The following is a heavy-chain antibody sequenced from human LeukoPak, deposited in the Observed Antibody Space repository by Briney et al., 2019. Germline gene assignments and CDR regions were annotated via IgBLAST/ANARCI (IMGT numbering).Heavy chain of an antibody. CDR3: AREEASAADY. V-gene: IGHV4-39*01. J-gene: IGHJ4*02. Sequence: SETLSLTCTVSGGSIISSSHYWAWIRQPPGKGLAWIGSIYYNGGTFYSPSLKSRASISVDTSKNQFSLKLSSVTAADTSVYFCAREEASAADYWGQGTLVTVSS. CDR1: GGSIISSSHY. D-gene: IGHD6-13*01. CDR2: IYYNGGT.